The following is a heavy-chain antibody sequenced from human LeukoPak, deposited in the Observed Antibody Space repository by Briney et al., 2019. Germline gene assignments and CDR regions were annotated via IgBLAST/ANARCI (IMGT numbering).Heavy chain of an antibody. Sequence: SETLSLTCTVSGGSISSYYWSWIRQPAGEGLEWIGRIYTSGSTNYNPSLKSRVTMSVDTSKNQFSLKLSSVTAADTAVYYCARGNTPNYYYYYYMDVWGKGTTVTISS. J-gene: IGHJ6*03. V-gene: IGHV4-4*07. D-gene: IGHD1-7*01. CDR3: ARGNTPNYYYYYYMDV. CDR2: IYTSGST. CDR1: GGSISSYY.